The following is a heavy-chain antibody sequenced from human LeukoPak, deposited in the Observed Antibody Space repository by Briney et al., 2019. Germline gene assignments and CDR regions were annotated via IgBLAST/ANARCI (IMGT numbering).Heavy chain of an antibody. CDR2: VIPILGIA. CDR1: GYTFTSYG. V-gene: IGHV1-69*04. CDR3: ASWDTVTDYFDY. D-gene: IGHD5-18*01. Sequence: ASVKVSCTASGYTFTSYGISWVRQAPGQGLEWMGRVIPILGIANYAQKFPGRVTITADKSTSTAYMEPSSLRSEDTAVYYCASWDTVTDYFDYWGQGTLVTVSS. J-gene: IGHJ4*02.